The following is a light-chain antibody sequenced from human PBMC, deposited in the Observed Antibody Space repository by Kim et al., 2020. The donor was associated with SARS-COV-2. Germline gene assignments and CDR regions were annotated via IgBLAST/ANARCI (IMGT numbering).Light chain of an antibody. CDR3: QSYDSGLSGSV. V-gene: IGLV1-40*01. Sequence: QSVLTQPPSVSGAPGQRVTISCTGGSSNIGGGYDVHWYQQLPGTAPKVLIYENNKRPSGVPDRFSASKSATSASLAITGLQAEDEADYYCQSYDSGLSGSVFGGGTKLTVL. CDR1: SSNIGGGYD. J-gene: IGLJ3*02. CDR2: ENN.